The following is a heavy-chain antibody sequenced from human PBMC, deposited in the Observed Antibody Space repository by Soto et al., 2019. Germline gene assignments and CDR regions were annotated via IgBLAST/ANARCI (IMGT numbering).Heavy chain of an antibody. Sequence: QVQLVQSGAEVKKPGASVKVSCKASGYTFTSYAMHWVRQAPGQRLEWMGWINAGNGNTKYSQKFQGRVTITRHTSESTAYMELSSLRSEDTAVYYCARDSSSGFPNDYWGQGTLVTVSS. CDR3: ARDSSSGFPNDY. D-gene: IGHD6-6*01. CDR1: GYTFTSYA. V-gene: IGHV1-3*01. J-gene: IGHJ4*02. CDR2: INAGNGNT.